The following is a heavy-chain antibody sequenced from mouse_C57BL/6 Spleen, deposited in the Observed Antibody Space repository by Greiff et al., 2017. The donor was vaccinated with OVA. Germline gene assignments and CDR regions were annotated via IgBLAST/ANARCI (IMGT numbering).Heavy chain of an antibody. D-gene: IGHD2-12*01. Sequence: EVQLQQSGGGLVQPGGSMKLSCVASGFTFSNYWMNWVRQSPEKGLEWVAQIRLKSDNYATHYAESVKGRFTISRDDSKSSVYLQMNNLRAEDTGIYYCTSLYPGFAYWGQGTLVTVSA. V-gene: IGHV6-3*01. CDR1: GFTFSNYW. CDR2: IRLKSDNYAT. CDR3: TSLYPGFAY. J-gene: IGHJ3*01.